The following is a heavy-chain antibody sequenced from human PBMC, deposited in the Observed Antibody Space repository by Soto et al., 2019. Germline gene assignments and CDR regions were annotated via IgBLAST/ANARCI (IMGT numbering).Heavy chain of an antibody. J-gene: IGHJ4*02. CDR3: VRVLYDSGVVDF. CDR2: TQTGGAT. V-gene: IGHV3-53*01. Sequence: QLVESGGGLFQAGGSTRLSCLVSGFTVGNFDMAWVRQAPGKGLEWASITQTGGATYYSDSAQGRFTISRDNSKNTVYLQMNSLRVEDTGVYSCVRVLYDSGVVDFWGQGSLITV. D-gene: IGHD5-12*01. CDR1: GFTVGNFD.